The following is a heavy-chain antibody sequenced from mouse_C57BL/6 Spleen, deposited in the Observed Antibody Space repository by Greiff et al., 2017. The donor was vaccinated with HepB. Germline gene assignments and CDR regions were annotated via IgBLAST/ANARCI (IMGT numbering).Heavy chain of an antibody. Sequence: EVMLVESGPELVKPGASVKIPCKASGYTFTDYNMDWVKQSHGKSLEWIGDINPNNGGTIYNQKFKGKATLTVDKSSSTAYMELRSLTSEDTAVYYCAREDYYGSSLYFDVWGTGTTVTVSS. CDR1: GYTFTDYN. V-gene: IGHV1-18*01. J-gene: IGHJ1*03. CDR3: AREDYYGSSLYFDV. CDR2: INPNNGGT. D-gene: IGHD1-1*01.